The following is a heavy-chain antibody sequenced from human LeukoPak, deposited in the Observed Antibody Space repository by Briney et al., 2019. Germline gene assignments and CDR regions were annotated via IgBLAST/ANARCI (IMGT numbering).Heavy chain of an antibody. Sequence: SETLSLTCTVSGGSISSSSYYWGWIRQPPGKGLEWIGSIYYSGSTYYNPSLKSRVTISVDTSKNQFSLKLSSVTAADTAVYYCARQYGGDTNFDYWGQGTLVTVSS. CDR2: IYYSGST. CDR1: GGSISSSSYY. V-gene: IGHV4-39*01. D-gene: IGHD2-21*02. J-gene: IGHJ4*02. CDR3: ARQYGGDTNFDY.